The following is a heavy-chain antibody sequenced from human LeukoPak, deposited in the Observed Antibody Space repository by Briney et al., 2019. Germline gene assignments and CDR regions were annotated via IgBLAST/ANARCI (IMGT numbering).Heavy chain of an antibody. CDR3: ARDYGSASYRLDY. Sequence: ASVKVSCKASGYTFTSYGIIWVRQAPGQGLEWMGWISAYSGNTNYAQNLQGRVTMTTDTSTSTAYMEVRSLRSDDTAVYYCARDYGSASYRLDYWGQGTLVTVSS. D-gene: IGHD3-10*01. V-gene: IGHV1-18*01. CDR2: ISAYSGNT. CDR1: GYTFTSYG. J-gene: IGHJ4*02.